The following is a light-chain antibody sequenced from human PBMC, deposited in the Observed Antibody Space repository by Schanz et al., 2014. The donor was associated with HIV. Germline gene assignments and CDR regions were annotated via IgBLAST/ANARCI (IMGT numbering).Light chain of an antibody. J-gene: IGLJ1*01. Sequence: QSVLTQPPSVSGAPGQRVTISCTGSSSNIGAGYDVYWYQQLPGMAPKPLIHRDNQRASGVPDRFSGSKSGTLASLAISWLRSEDESDYYYATWVDSLTGVVFGSGTKLTVL. CDR1: SSNIGAGYD. CDR2: RDN. CDR3: ATWVDSLTGVV. V-gene: IGLV1-47*01.